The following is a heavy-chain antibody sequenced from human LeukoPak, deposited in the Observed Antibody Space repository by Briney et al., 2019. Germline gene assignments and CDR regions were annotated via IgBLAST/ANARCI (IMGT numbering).Heavy chain of an antibody. V-gene: IGHV1-69*13. CDR1: GGTFSGYA. CDR3: ARDLDSWRGFPFEP. D-gene: IGHD3-3*01. CDR2: IIPIFGTA. J-gene: IGHJ5*02. Sequence: GASVKVSCTASGGTFSGYAISWVRQAPGQGIECMGGIIPIFGTANYAQKFQGRVTITADESTSTAYLGLSRLRTEDTAVYYCARDLDSWRGFPFEPWGQRTLVTVSS.